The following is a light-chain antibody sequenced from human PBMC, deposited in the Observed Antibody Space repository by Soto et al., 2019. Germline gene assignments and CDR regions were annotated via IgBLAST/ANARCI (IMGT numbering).Light chain of an antibody. CDR2: GAS. V-gene: IGKV3-20*01. Sequence: EIVLTQSPGTLSLSPGERATLSCRASQSVNSNYLAWYQQKPGQVPRPLIYGASIMAAGVPDRLSGSGSGKDFTLTISRLEPEDYAVYYCRQYGTSPRTFGLGTKLEIK. J-gene: IGKJ2*02. CDR3: RQYGTSPRT. CDR1: QSVNSNY.